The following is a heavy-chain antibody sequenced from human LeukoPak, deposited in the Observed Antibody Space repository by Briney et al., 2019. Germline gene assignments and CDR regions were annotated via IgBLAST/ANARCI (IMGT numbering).Heavy chain of an antibody. J-gene: IGHJ4*02. CDR3: AHSCGGCNSAYFDY. V-gene: IGHV2-5*02. CDR1: GFSLRPGGVG. Sequence: RKSGPTLVNPTQTLTLTCTFCGFSLRPGGVGVGWIGQLPEKAQEWLAVIYCDDDDRYSASIKNRLTITKDTSKKQAVLTMTNMDPVDTATYYCAHSCGGCNSAYFDYWGQGTLVTVSS. CDR2: IYCDDDD. D-gene: IGHD4-23*01.